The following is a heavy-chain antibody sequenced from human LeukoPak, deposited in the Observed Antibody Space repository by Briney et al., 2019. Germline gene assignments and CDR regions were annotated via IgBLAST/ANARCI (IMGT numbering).Heavy chain of an antibody. Sequence: PETLSLTCAVYGGSFSGYYWSWIRQPPGKGLEWIGEINHSGATNYNPSLKSRVTISVDTSKNLFSLKLSSVTAADTAVYYCASSRVYSGSWYYYFDNWGQGTLVTVSS. CDR3: ASSRVYSGSWYYYFDN. CDR2: INHSGAT. V-gene: IGHV4-34*01. J-gene: IGHJ4*02. D-gene: IGHD5-12*01. CDR1: GGSFSGYY.